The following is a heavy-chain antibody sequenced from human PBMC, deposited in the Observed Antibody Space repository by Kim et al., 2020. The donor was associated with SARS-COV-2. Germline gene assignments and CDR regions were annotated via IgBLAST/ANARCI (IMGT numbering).Heavy chain of an antibody. D-gene: IGHD5-18*01. CDR3: AKEGLWGGRYFDL. J-gene: IGHJ2*01. Sequence: YADSVKALFTISRDNSKNTLYLQMNSLRAEDTAVYYCAKEGLWGGRYFDLWGRGTLVTVSS. V-gene: IGHV3-30*02.